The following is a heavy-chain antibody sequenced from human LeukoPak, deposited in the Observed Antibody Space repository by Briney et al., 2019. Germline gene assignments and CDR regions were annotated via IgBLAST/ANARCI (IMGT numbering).Heavy chain of an antibody. D-gene: IGHD6-13*01. J-gene: IGHJ6*03. V-gene: IGHV1-69*06. CDR3: ARGIAAADYYYYYMDV. Sequence: SVKVSCTASGGTFSSYAISWVRQAPGQGLEWMGGIIPIFGTANYAQKFQGRVTITADKSTSTAYMELSSLRSEDTAVYYCARGIAAADYYYYYMDVWGKGTTVTISS. CDR2: IIPIFGTA. CDR1: GGTFSSYA.